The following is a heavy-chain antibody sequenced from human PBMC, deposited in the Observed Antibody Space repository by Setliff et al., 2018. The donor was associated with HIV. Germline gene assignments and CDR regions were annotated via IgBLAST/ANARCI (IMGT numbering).Heavy chain of an antibody. J-gene: IGHJ4*02. CDR1: GYTFTRYF. D-gene: IGHD3-3*01. CDR3: VRDRGDATIFSWGHYFDY. Sequence: ASVKVSCKASGYTFTRYFMHCVRQAPGQGLEWLGMINPSGGSTWYAQKFQGRVTMTGDTSTNTLYMDLSSLTSEDTAVYFCVRDRGDATIFSWGHYFDYWGPGTLVTVSS. V-gene: IGHV1-46*01. CDR2: INPSGGST.